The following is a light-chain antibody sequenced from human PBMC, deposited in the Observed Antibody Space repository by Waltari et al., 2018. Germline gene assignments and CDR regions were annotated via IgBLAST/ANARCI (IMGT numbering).Light chain of an antibody. J-gene: IGLJ2*01. Sequence: QSALTQPASVSGSPGQSITISCTGTSRDVGGYNYVSWHQQHPGKAPTLMIYDVTKRPSWVSNRCSGSKSGNTASLTISGLQAEDEADYYCSSYSSSSTLLFGGGTKLTVL. CDR2: DVT. CDR1: SRDVGGYNY. CDR3: SSYSSSSTLL. V-gene: IGLV2-14*03.